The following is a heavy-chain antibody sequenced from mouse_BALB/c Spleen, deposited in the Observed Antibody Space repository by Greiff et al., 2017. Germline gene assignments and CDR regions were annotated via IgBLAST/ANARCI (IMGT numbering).Heavy chain of an antibody. V-gene: IGHV5-12-2*01. Sequence: DVHLVESGGGLVQPGGSLKLSCAASGFTFSSYTMSWVRQTPEKRLEWVAYISNGGGSTYYPDTVKGRFTISRDNAKNTLYLQMSSLKSEDTAMYYCARHGGTTVVATLYWYFDVWGAGTTVTVSS. CDR2: ISNGGGST. CDR1: GFTFSSYT. J-gene: IGHJ1*01. CDR3: ARHGGTTVVATLYWYFDV. D-gene: IGHD1-1*01.